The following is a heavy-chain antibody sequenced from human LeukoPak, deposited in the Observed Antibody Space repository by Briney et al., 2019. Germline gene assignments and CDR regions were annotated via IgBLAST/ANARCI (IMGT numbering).Heavy chain of an antibody. CDR3: ARGRYSSSPSGPEGYFDY. D-gene: IGHD6-13*01. CDR1: GGSFSGYY. J-gene: IGHJ4*02. CDR2: INHSGST. Sequence: PSETLSLTCAVYGGSFSGYYWSWIRQPPGKGLEWIGEINHSGSTNYNPSLKSRVTISVDTSKNQFSLKLSSVTAADTAVYYCARGRYSSSPSGPEGYFDYWGQGTLVTVSS. V-gene: IGHV4-34*01.